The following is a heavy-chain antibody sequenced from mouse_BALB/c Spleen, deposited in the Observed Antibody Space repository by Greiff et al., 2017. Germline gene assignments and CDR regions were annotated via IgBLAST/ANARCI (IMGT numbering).Heavy chain of an antibody. CDR1: GYSFTSYW. V-gene: IGHV1-5*01. CDR2: IYPGNSDT. CDR3: TRSNYDYDASDY. Sequence: QSGTVLARPGASVKMSCKASGYSFTSYWMHWVKQRPGQGLEWIGAIYPGNSDTSYNQKFKGKAKLTAVTSASTAYMELSSLTNEDSAVYYCTRSNYDYDASDYWGQGTTLTVSS. D-gene: IGHD2-4*01. J-gene: IGHJ2*01.